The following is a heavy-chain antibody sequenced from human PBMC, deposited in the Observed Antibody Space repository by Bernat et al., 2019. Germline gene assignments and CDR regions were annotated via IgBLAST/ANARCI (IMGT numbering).Heavy chain of an antibody. V-gene: IGHV3-33*01. CDR1: GFTFSSYG. D-gene: IGHD6-13*01. J-gene: IGHJ5*02. Sequence: QVQLVESGGGVVQPGRSLRLSCAASGFTFSSYGMHWVRRAPGKGLEWVAVIWYDGSNKYYADSVKGRFTISRDNSKNTLYLQMNSLRAEDTAVYYCARERVKGYSSSTNWFDPWGQGTLVTVSS. CDR3: ARERVKGYSSSTNWFDP. CDR2: IWYDGSNK.